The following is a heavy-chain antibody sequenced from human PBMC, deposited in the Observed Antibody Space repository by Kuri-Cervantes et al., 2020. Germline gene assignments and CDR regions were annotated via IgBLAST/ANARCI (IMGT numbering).Heavy chain of an antibody. CDR2: IIPIFGTA. Sequence: SVKVSCKASGGTFSSYAISWVRQAPGQGLEWMGGIIPIFGTANYAQKFQGRVTITADESTSTAYMELSSLRSEDTAVYYCARGHPVTFGGVPLAFDIWGQGTMVTVSS. J-gene: IGHJ3*02. D-gene: IGHD3-16*01. CDR3: ARGHPVTFGGVPLAFDI. CDR1: GGTFSSYA. V-gene: IGHV1-69*13.